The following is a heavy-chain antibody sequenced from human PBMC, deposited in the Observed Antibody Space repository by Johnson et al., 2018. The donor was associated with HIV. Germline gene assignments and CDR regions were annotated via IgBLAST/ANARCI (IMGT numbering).Heavy chain of an antibody. V-gene: IGHV3-30*18. CDR3: AKPRYYDNAFEM. D-gene: IGHD3-16*01. J-gene: IGHJ3*02. CDR2: ISYDGSKT. Sequence: HWVRRAPGKGLEWVALISYDGSKTYYVDSVKARFTISRDDARNTLYLQMNSLSAEDTAVYYCAKPRYYDNAFEMWGQGTMVTVSS.